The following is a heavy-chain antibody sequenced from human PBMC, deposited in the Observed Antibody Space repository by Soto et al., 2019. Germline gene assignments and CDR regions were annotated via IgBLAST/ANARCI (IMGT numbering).Heavy chain of an antibody. D-gene: IGHD6-13*01. CDR1: GFTFSDYY. CDR3: ARVIATAGGRRYFDL. V-gene: IGHV3-11*05. J-gene: IGHJ2*01. Sequence: QVQLVESGGGLVKPGGSLRLYCAASGFTFSDYYMSWIRQAPGKGLEWVTYISSSSSYTNYADSVKGRFTISRDNAKNSLYLQMNSLRAEDTAVYYCARVIATAGGRRYFDLWGRGTLVTVSS. CDR2: ISSSSSYT.